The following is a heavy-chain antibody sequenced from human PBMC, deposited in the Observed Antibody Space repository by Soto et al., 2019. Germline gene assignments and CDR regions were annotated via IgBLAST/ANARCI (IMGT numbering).Heavy chain of an antibody. Sequence: QLQLQESGSGLVKPSQTLSLTCAVSGGSISSGGYSWSWIRQPPGKGLEWIGYIYHSGSTYYNPSXXSRVTISVDRSENQFSLKRRSVTAADTAVYYCAGGSGSSYYWGQGTLVTVSS. CDR3: AGGSGSSYY. D-gene: IGHD3-10*01. V-gene: IGHV4-30-2*01. J-gene: IGHJ4*02. CDR2: IYHSGST. CDR1: GGSISSGGYS.